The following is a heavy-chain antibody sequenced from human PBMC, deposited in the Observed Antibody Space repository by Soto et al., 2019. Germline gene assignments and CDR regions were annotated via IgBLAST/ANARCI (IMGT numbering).Heavy chain of an antibody. CDR2: IETKADGGTT. Sequence: EVRLVESGGGFVKPGGSLRLSCAASGFTFSDAWMGWVRQAPGKGLEWVGRIETKADGGTTDYAAPVKGRFSISRDDSRNTLSLQMNRLKPEDTAAYYCPTVLVSHYYGSGKYYSDFDNWGQGTLVSVSS. J-gene: IGHJ4*02. CDR1: GFTFSDAW. CDR3: PTVLVSHYYGSGKYYSDFDN. D-gene: IGHD3-10*01. V-gene: IGHV3-15*04.